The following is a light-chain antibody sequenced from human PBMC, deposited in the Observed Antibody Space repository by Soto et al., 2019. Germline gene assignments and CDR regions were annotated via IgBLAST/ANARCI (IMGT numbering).Light chain of an antibody. CDR1: QSVSSN. Sequence: EIVMTQSPATLSVSPGERATLSCRASQSVSSNLAWYQQKPGQAPRLLIYGASTRATGIPARFSGSGSGTEFTLTISSLKSEDFAVYYCQQYNNWQTFGQGPKVDIK. V-gene: IGKV3-15*01. CDR2: GAS. CDR3: QQYNNWQT. J-gene: IGKJ1*01.